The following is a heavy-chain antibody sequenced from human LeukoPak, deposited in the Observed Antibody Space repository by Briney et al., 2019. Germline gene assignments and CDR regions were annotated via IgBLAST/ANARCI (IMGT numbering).Heavy chain of an antibody. V-gene: IGHV3-15*01. CDR3: TTDLLLWFGELLASPDY. CDR2: IKSKTDGGTT. J-gene: IGHJ4*02. D-gene: IGHD3-10*01. CDR1: GFTFSNAW. Sequence: PGESLRLSCAASGFTFSNAWMSWVRQAPGKGLEWVGCIKSKTDGGTTDYAAPVKGSFTISRDDSKNTLYLQMNSLKTEDTAVYYCTTDLLLWFGELLASPDYWGQRTLGTVSS.